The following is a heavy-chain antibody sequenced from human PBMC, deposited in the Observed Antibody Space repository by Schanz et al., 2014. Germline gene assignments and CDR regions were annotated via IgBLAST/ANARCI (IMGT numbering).Heavy chain of an antibody. D-gene: IGHD3-10*01. CDR1: GYSFTDYA. Sequence: QLMQSGSEVRKPGASVRVSCKASGYSFTDYAIHWVRQAPGQGLEWMGWISGYNGDTNYAPKFQDRVTMTTDTATGITTLELRNLKSDYTAVYYCARDRVSFVRGPLGVDWGQGTQVIVSA. V-gene: IGHV1-18*01. CDR3: ARDRVSFVRGPLGVD. CDR2: ISGYNGDT. J-gene: IGHJ4*02.